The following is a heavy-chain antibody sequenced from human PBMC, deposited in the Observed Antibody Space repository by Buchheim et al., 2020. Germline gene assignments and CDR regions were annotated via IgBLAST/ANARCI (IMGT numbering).Heavy chain of an antibody. CDR1: GFSLSSSGVG. J-gene: IGHJ4*02. V-gene: IGHV2-5*02. Sequence: QITLKESGPTLVKPTQTLTLTCTFSGFSLSSSGVGVGWIRQPPGKALEWLALIYWDDDKRYRPSLKSRITITKDTSNNQVVLTMTNMAPVDTATYYCAHSVPSYELGGFDYWGQGTL. CDR2: IYWDDDK. D-gene: IGHD3-16*01. CDR3: AHSVPSYELGGFDY.